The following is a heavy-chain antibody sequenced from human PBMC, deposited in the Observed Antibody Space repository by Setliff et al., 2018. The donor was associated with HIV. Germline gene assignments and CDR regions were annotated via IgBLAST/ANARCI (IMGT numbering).Heavy chain of an antibody. CDR1: GFSFSGFW. V-gene: IGHV3-7*03. CDR3: AALSLRTNAVYGIISTRFDP. CDR2: INEDGNEK. D-gene: IGHD2-8*01. J-gene: IGHJ5*02. Sequence: ETLRLSCAASGFSFSGFWMSWARQAPGKGLAWVANINEDGNEKYYEGSVKGRFTISRDNAKNSLYLQMNSLRADDTAVYYCAALSLRTNAVYGIISTRFDPWGQGTLVTVSS.